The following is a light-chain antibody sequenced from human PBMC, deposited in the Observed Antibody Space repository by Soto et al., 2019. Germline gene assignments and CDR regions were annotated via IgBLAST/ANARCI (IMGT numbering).Light chain of an antibody. CDR1: QANSAG. Sequence: DIQMTQSPAFVSAFVGDRVTITCRASQANSAGLAWYQQKPGNAPSLLIYGTSCWQGGVPSRFSGGGSGTDFTLTISSLQPEDSGIYYCQKSSSSQVTFGGGTKVEMK. J-gene: IGKJ4*01. CDR3: QKSSSSQVT. CDR2: GTS. V-gene: IGKV1-12*01.